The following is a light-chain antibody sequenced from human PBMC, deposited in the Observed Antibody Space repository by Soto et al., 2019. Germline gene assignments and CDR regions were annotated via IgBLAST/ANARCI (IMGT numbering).Light chain of an antibody. J-gene: IGKJ2*01. V-gene: IGKV1-5*03. CDR3: QQYNSYSPYT. Sequence: DIQMTQFPSTLSASIGDRVTITCRASQSISSWLAWYQQKPGKAPKLLIYKASSLETGAPSRFXGSGAGTEFTLTISSLQPDDFATYYCQQYNSYSPYTFGQGTRLEIK. CDR2: KAS. CDR1: QSISSW.